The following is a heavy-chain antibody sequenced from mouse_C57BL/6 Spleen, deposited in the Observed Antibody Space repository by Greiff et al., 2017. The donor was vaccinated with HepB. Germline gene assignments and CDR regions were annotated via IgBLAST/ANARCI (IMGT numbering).Heavy chain of an antibody. CDR3: ARITTVVDSWYFDV. D-gene: IGHD1-1*01. Sequence: QVQLQHPGAELVRPGTSVKLSCKASGYTFTSYWMHWVKQRPGQGLEWIGVIDPSDSYTNYNQKFKGKATLTVDTSSSTAYMQLSSLTSDDSAVYYCARITTVVDSWYFDVWGTGTTVTVSS. V-gene: IGHV1-59*01. J-gene: IGHJ1*03. CDR2: IDPSDSYT. CDR1: GYTFTSYW.